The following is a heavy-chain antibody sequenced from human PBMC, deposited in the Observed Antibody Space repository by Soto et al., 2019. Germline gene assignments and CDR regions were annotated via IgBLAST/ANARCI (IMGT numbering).Heavy chain of an antibody. CDR1: GYMFNTYF. V-gene: IGHV1-2*02. Sequence: ASVKVSCKASGYMFNTYFIHWVRRAPGQGLEWMGWVNPDTGVTKYSQTFQGRVTMTRDTSITTAYMELSRLTSDDTAVYYCVRERYFVVDVWGQGTTVTVSS. CDR3: VRERYFVVDV. CDR2: VNPDTGVT. J-gene: IGHJ6*02. D-gene: IGHD3-9*01.